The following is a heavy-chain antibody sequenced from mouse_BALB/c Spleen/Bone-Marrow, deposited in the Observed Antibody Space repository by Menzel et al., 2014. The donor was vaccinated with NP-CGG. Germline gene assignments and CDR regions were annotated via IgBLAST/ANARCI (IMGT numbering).Heavy chain of an antibody. CDR2: INASNGDT. CDR1: GYTFNSYY. Sequence: VQLQQSGAELVKPGASVKLSCKASGYTFNSYYMYWVKERPGQGLEWIGEINASNGDTNFNEKFKSKATMTVDKSPSTAYMQLSSLTSEDPAVYYCTREGAYWGQGTLVTVSA. J-gene: IGHJ3*01. CDR3: TREGAY. V-gene: IGHV1S81*02.